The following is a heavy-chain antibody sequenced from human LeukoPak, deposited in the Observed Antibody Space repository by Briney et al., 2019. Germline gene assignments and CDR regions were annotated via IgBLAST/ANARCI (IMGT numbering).Heavy chain of an antibody. Sequence: GGSLRLSCAASGFTFSSYAMHWVRQAPGKGLEWVVVISYDGSNKYYADSVKGRFTISRDNSKNTLYLQMNSLRAEDTAVYYCARDLLPPTYYDFWSGYYRSPGYYYYGMDVWGQGTTVTVSS. D-gene: IGHD3-3*01. V-gene: IGHV3-30-3*01. J-gene: IGHJ6*02. CDR2: ISYDGSNK. CDR3: ARDLLPPTYYDFWSGYYRSPGYYYYGMDV. CDR1: GFTFSSYA.